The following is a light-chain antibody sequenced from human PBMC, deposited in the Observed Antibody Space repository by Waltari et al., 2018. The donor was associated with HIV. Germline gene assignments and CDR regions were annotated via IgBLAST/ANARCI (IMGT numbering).Light chain of an antibody. CDR1: SSDIGGFNY. CDR3: SSYTSSSIWV. CDR2: EVS. J-gene: IGLJ3*02. Sequence: QSALTQPASVSGSPGQSITISCTGTSSDIGGFNYVSWYEQHPGKAPKLLIYEVSHRPSGVSRRFSGSKSGNTASLTISGLQAEDESDYYCSSYTSSSIWVFGGGTKLTVL. V-gene: IGLV2-14*01.